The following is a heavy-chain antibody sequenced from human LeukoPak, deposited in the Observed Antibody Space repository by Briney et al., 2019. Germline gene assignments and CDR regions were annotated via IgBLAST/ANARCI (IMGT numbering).Heavy chain of an antibody. J-gene: IGHJ4*02. D-gene: IGHD3-16*01. CDR3: ARKNFNLGSYVY. CDR2: VSYSGST. V-gene: IGHV4-59*08. Sequence: SETLSLTCTVSGGPINYFYWSWIRQPPGKGLEWIGYVSYSGSTNYNPSLKSRVTISVDTSKNQFSLKLNSVTAADTAVYYCARKNFNLGSYVYWGQGTLVTVSP. CDR1: GGPINYFY.